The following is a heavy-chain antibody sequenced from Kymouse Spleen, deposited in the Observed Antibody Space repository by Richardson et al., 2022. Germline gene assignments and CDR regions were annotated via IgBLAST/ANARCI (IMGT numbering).Heavy chain of an antibody. CDR1: GFTFSSYG. D-gene: IGHD6-13*01. CDR3: ARRGAAAGRDFDY. J-gene: IGHJ4*02. V-gene: IGHV3-33*01. CDR2: IWYDGSNK. Sequence: QVQLVESGGGVVQPGRSLRLSCAASGFTFSSYGMHWVRQAPGKGLEWVAVIWYDGSNKYYADSVKGRFTISRDNSKNTLYLQMNSLRAEDTAVYYCARRGAAAGRDFDYWGQGTLVTVSS.